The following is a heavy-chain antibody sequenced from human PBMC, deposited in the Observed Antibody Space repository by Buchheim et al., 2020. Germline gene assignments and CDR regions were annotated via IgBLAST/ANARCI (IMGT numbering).Heavy chain of an antibody. J-gene: IGHJ6*02. V-gene: IGHV3-7*01. CDR1: EFTFSSYW. D-gene: IGHD6-19*01. Sequence: EEQLVESGGGLVQPGGSLRLSCAASEFTFSSYWMSWVRQAPGKGLEWVANIKQGGSEKYYVDSVKGRFTISRDNAKNLLYLQMNSLRAEDTAVYYCVRDAGAGYYYYYGMDVWGQGTT. CDR2: IKQGGSEK. CDR3: VRDAGAGYYYYYGMDV.